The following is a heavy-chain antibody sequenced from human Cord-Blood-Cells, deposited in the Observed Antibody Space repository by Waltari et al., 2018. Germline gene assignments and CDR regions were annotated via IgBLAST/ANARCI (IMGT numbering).Heavy chain of an antibody. V-gene: IGHV4-34*01. CDR2: INHSGST. D-gene: IGHD2-21*02. J-gene: IGHJ3*02. CDR3: ARSPVVTPGAFDI. CDR1: GGSFSGYY. Sequence: QVQLQQWGAGLLKPSETLSLTCAAYGGSFSGYYRSWLRQPPGKGLEWIGEINHSGSTNYNPSLKSRVTISVDTSKNQFSLKLSSVTAADTAVYYCARSPVVTPGAFDIWGQGTMVTVSS.